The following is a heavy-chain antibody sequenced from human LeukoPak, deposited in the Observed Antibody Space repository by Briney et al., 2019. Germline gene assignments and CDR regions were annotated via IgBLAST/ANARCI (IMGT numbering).Heavy chain of an antibody. CDR1: GFTFSSYA. CDR3: ASRDPCSGGTCYGLRY. D-gene: IGHD2-15*01. J-gene: IGHJ4*02. CDR2: GTT. Sequence: GGSLRLSCAASGFTFSSYAMHWVRQAPGKGLEWVSTGTTFYADSVKGRFTISRDNSRNTVYLQMNSLRAEDTAVYYCASRDPCSGGTCYGLRYWGQGTLVTVSS. V-gene: IGHV3-23*01.